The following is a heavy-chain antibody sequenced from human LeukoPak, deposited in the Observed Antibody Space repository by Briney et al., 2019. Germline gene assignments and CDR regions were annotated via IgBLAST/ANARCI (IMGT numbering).Heavy chain of an antibody. D-gene: IGHD2-2*03. CDR3: AVDIVVVPAAP. Sequence: ASVKVSCKASGYTFTSYDINWVRQATGQGLEWMGWMNPNSGNTGYAQKSQGRVTMTRNTSISTAYMELSSLRSKDTAVYYCAVDIVVVPAAPWSQGTLVTVSS. CDR1: GYTFTSYD. CDR2: MNPNSGNT. J-gene: IGHJ5*02. V-gene: IGHV1-8*01.